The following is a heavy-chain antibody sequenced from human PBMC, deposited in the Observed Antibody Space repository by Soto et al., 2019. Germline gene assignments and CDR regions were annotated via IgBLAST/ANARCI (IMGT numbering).Heavy chain of an antibody. D-gene: IGHD6-19*01. J-gene: IGHJ6*02. CDR3: ASDRQGLAPYALDV. Sequence: QVQLVESGGGVAQPGRSLRLSCTVSGFTFSGHAMHWVRQAPGKGLEWVTQIWYDGSNKYYAESVKGRFTISRDNSKNTPYLQMNSLRVEDTAVYYCASDRQGLAPYALDVWGQGTSVTVSS. CDR1: GFTFSGHA. V-gene: IGHV3-33*01. CDR2: IWYDGSNK.